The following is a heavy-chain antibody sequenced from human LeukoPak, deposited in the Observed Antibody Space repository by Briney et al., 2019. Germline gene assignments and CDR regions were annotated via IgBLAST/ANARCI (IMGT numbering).Heavy chain of an antibody. V-gene: IGHV3-9*03. CDR3: AKDQSGYDSGRLDY. D-gene: IGHD5-12*01. CDR2: ISWNSGSI. Sequence: PGGSLRLSFAASAFTFVDYAIDSGRQDPGKGLGWVSGISWNSGSIGYADSVKGRFTISRDNAKNSLYLQMNSLRAEDMALYYCAKDQSGYDSGRLDYWGQGTLVTVSS. CDR1: AFTFVDYA. J-gene: IGHJ4*02.